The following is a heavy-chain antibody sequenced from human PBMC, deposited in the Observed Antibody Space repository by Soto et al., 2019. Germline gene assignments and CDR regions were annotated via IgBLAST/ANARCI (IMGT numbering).Heavy chain of an antibody. J-gene: IGHJ6*02. D-gene: IGHD5-12*01. V-gene: IGHV3-43*02. CDR1: GFTFDDYA. CDR3: AKAGYIYYYYGMDV. Sequence: GESLKISCAASGFTFDDYAMHWVRQAPGKGLEWVSLISGDGGSTYYADSVKGRFTISRDNSKNSLYLQMNSLRTEDTALYYCAKAGYIYYYYGMDVWGQGTTVTVSS. CDR2: ISGDGGST.